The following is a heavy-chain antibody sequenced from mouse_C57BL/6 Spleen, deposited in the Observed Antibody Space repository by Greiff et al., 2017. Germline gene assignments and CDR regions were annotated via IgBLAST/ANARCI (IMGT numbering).Heavy chain of an antibody. J-gene: IGHJ1*03. Sequence: VQLQQSGAELVKPGASVKLSCKASGYTFTSYWMQWVKQRPGQGLEWIGEIDPSDSYTNYNQKFKGKATLTVDTSSSTAYMQLSSLTSEDSAVYYCARKGGGLRRNWYFDVWGTGTTVTVSS. CDR3: ARKGGGLRRNWYFDV. V-gene: IGHV1-50*01. D-gene: IGHD2-4*01. CDR2: IDPSDSYT. CDR1: GYTFTSYW.